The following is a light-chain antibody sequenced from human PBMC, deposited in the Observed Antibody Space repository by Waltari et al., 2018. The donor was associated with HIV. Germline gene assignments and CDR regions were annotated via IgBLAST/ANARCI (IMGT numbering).Light chain of an antibody. CDR3: HQYASFSGT. J-gene: IGKJ1*01. V-gene: IGKV1-5*03. CDR1: QNVGAF. CDR2: QAS. Sequence: DIRLTQSPSTLSASAGDRVAIPCRAGQNVGAFLAWYPQKPGKPPKLLIFQASILEGGVPSRFSGSVSGSDFTLTINGLQSDDFATYYCHQYASFSGTFGQGTKVEL.